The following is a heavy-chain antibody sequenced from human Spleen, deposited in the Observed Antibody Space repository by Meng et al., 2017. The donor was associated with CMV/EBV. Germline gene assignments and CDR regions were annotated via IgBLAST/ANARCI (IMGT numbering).Heavy chain of an antibody. D-gene: IGHD1-26*01. J-gene: IGHJ4*02. CDR3: ARGRSGSYSGSAF. V-gene: IGHV1-69*01. Sequence: VQLFSAGAEVKMLGPSVRAPCEAPGGTFSSYAISWVRQAPGQGLEWMGGIIPIFGTATYAQKFQGRVTITADESPSTAYMELSSLRSEDTAVYYCARGRSGSYSGSAFWGQGTLVTVSS. CDR2: IIPIFGTA. CDR1: GGTFSSYA.